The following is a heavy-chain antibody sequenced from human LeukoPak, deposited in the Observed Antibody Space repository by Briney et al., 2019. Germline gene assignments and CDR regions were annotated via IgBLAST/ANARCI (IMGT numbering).Heavy chain of an antibody. J-gene: IGHJ4*02. V-gene: IGHV3-30*04. Sequence: GGSLRLSCAASGFTFSSYAMHWVRQAPGKGLKWVAVTSFDGSDNYYADSVKGRFTISRDNSKNTLYLQMNSLRPDDTAVYYCARAPGTMIVVDYWGQGTLVTVSS. CDR3: ARAPGTMIVVDY. CDR1: GFTFSSYA. D-gene: IGHD3-22*01. CDR2: TSFDGSDN.